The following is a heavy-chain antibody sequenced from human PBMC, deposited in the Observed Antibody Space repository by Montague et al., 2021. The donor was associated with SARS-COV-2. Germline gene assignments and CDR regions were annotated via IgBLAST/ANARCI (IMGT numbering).Heavy chain of an antibody. CDR2: IFSSGTA. J-gene: IGHJ4*02. Sequence: SETLSLTCSVSGYSISNYYWRWIRQPPGKGLDWLGNIFSSGTATYNASLRSRLTISVDTSTNQFSLKVTSVTTADTATYYCARGEVAGHFDYWGRGTLVTVSS. CDR3: ARGEVAGHFDY. CDR1: GYSISNYY. D-gene: IGHD6-19*01. V-gene: IGHV4-59*01.